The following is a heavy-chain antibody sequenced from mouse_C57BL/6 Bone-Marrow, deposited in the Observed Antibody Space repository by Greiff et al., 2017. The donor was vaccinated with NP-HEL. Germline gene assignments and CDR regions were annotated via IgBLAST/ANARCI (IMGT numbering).Heavy chain of an antibody. D-gene: IGHD2-5*01. CDR3: ARLAYSNYPYYAMDY. V-gene: IGHV1-81*01. J-gene: IGHJ4*01. Sequence: VQLVESGAELARPGASVKLSCKASGYTFTSYGISWVKQRTGQGLEWIGKIYPRSGNTYYNEKFKGKATLSADKSSSTAYMELRSLTSEDSAVYFCARLAYSNYPYYAMDYWGQGTSVTVSS. CDR2: IYPRSGNT. CDR1: GYTFTSYG.